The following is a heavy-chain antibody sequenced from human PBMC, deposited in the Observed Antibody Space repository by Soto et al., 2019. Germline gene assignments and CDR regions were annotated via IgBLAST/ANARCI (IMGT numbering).Heavy chain of an antibody. CDR1: GYTLTSYG. CDR2: ISADNGHT. V-gene: IGHV1-18*01. Sequence: QVQLVQSGDDVKKPGDSVKVSCKASGYTLTSYGISWVRQAPGQGLEWVGWISADNGHTIYAERLQGRVTVTADTSTRTVYMEMRSLRPDDTALYYCARAPMRFLEWSYGGMDVWGQGTTFTVSS. J-gene: IGHJ6*02. D-gene: IGHD3-3*01. CDR3: ARAPMRFLEWSYGGMDV.